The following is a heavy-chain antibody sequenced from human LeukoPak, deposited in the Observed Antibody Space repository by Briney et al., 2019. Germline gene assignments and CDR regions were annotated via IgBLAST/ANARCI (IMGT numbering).Heavy chain of an antibody. D-gene: IGHD2-15*01. Sequence: SEALSLTCTVSGGSISSGSYYWSWIRQPAGKGLEWIGRIYTSGSTNYNPSLKSRVTISVDTSKNQFSLKLSSVTAADTAVYYCARGYCSGGSCYLYYFDYWGQGTLVTVSS. CDR3: ARGYCSGGSCYLYYFDY. CDR2: IYTSGST. CDR1: GGSISSGSYY. J-gene: IGHJ4*02. V-gene: IGHV4-61*02.